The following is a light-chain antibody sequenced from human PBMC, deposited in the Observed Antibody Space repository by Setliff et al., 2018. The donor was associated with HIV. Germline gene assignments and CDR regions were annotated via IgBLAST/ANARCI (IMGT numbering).Light chain of an antibody. Sequence: QSALTQPRSVSGSPGQSVTISCTGTSSDVGAYKYVSWYQQHPGKAPKLIIYDVRNRPSGVSNRFSGSKSGNTASLTISGLQAEDEADYYCSSYAITNTLPFGSGTKVTVL. J-gene: IGLJ1*01. CDR1: SSDVGAYKY. CDR2: DVR. V-gene: IGLV2-14*03. CDR3: SSYAITNTLP.